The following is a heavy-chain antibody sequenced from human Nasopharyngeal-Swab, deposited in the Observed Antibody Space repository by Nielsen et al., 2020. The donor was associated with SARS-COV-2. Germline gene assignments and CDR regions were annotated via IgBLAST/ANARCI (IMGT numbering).Heavy chain of an antibody. V-gene: IGHV1-8*01. CDR1: GHTFTSYD. Sequence: ASVKVSCKASGHTFTSYDINWVRQATGQGLEWMGWMNPNSGNTGYAQKFQGRVTMTRNTPISTAYMELSSLRSEDTAVYYCARDMGGYGIEDYYYYYGMDVWGQGTTVTVSS. CDR3: ARDMGGYGIEDYYYYYGMDV. D-gene: IGHD5-12*01. J-gene: IGHJ6*02. CDR2: MNPNSGNT.